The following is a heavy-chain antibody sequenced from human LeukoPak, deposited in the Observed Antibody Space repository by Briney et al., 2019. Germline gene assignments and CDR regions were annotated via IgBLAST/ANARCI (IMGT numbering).Heavy chain of an antibody. V-gene: IGHV3-21*06. Sequence: GGSLRLSCPASGLTFSSFSFNWVRQAPGKGLEWVSSINTVASYLYYADSVKGRFTISRDNAKNSLYLQMNSLRAEDTGVYYCARLRRNTDRSGFYYYYDYWGQGTLVTVSS. CDR1: GLTFSSFS. CDR2: INTVASYL. CDR3: ARLRRNTDRSGFYYYYDY. J-gene: IGHJ4*02. D-gene: IGHD3-22*01.